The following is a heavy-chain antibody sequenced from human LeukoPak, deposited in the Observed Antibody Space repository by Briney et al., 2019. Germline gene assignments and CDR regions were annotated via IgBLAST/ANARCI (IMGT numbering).Heavy chain of an antibody. CDR1: GLTFSSYG. V-gene: IGHV3-23*01. J-gene: IGHJ4*02. Sequence: AGGSLRLSCAASGLTFSSYGMSWVRQAPGKGLEWVSAISGSGDSTYYADSVKGRFTISRDNSKNTLYLQMNSLRAEDTAVYYCAKDLRYSYNYVAPFDYWGQGTLVTVSS. CDR3: AKDLRYSYNYVAPFDY. D-gene: IGHD5-18*01. CDR2: ISGSGDST.